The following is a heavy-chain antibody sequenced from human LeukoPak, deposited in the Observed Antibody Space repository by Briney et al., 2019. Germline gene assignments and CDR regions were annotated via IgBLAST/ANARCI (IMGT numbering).Heavy chain of an antibody. CDR3: ARQRFGTVTPVAD. J-gene: IGHJ4*02. D-gene: IGHD4-17*01. CDR2: INPSGDT. CDR1: GGSFSGYY. Sequence: SETLSLTCTVYGGSFSGYYWIWVRQPPGKGLEWIGEINPSGDTSNNPSLKNRVTISVDTSRNQFSLKLTSVTGADTAVYHCARQRFGTVTPVADWGQGTLVTVSS. V-gene: IGHV4-34*01.